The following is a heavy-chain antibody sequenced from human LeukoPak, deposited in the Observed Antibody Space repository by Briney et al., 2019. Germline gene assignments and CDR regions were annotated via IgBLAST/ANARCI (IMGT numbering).Heavy chain of an antibody. Sequence: SETLSLTCTVSGGSISSSSFYWGWIRQPPGKGLEWIGSFYYSGSTYYNPSLKSRVTISVDTSKNQFSLKLSSVTAADTAVYYCAISLDYSKGLSLNYLDYWGQGTLVTVSS. D-gene: IGHD4-11*01. CDR1: GGSISSSSFY. CDR3: AISLDYSKGLSLNYLDY. CDR2: FYYSGST. V-gene: IGHV4-39*01. J-gene: IGHJ4*02.